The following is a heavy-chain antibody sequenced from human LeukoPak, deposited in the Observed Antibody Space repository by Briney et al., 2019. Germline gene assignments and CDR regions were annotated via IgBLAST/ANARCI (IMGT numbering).Heavy chain of an antibody. D-gene: IGHD5-18*01. Sequence: GASVKVSCKASGYTFTSYYMHWVRQAPRQGLEWMGIINPSGGSTSYAQKFQGRVTMTRDTSTSTVYMELSSLRSEDTAVYYCARGHLDRGYSINWFDPWGQGTLVTVSS. CDR2: INPSGGST. V-gene: IGHV1-46*01. CDR3: ARGHLDRGYSINWFDP. J-gene: IGHJ5*02. CDR1: GYTFTSYY.